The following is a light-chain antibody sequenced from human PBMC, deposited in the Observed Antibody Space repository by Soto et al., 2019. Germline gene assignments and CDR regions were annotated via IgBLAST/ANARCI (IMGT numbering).Light chain of an antibody. V-gene: IGKV1-13*02. CDR1: QGIRND. CDR2: DAS. Sequence: AIQMTQSPSSLSASVGDTVTITCRASQGIRNDLGWYQQKPGKAPNLLIYDASSLESGVPSRFSGSGSGTEFTLTISSLQPEDFATYYCQQSYSTPYTFGQGTKVDIK. J-gene: IGKJ2*01. CDR3: QQSYSTPYT.